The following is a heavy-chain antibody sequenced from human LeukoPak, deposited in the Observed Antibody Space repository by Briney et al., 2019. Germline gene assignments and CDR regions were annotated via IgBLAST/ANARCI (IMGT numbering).Heavy chain of an antibody. D-gene: IGHD1-26*01. CDR3: ARGWGGSPPFDY. J-gene: IGHJ4*02. CDR1: GYTFTDYY. Sequence: ASVKVSCKASGYTFTDYYLHWVRQAPGQGLEWMGWINPNSGGTNYAQTFQGRVTMTRDTSITTAYLELSRLRSDDTAVYYCARGWGGSPPFDYWGQGTLVTVSS. V-gene: IGHV1-2*02. CDR2: INPNSGGT.